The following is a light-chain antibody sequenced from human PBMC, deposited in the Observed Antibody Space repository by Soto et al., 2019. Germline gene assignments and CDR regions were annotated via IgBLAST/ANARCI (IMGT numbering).Light chain of an antibody. CDR2: EVN. J-gene: IGLJ1*01. CDR3: CSSGGSPTYV. V-gene: IGLV2-23*02. CDR1: SSNVGSYKL. Sequence: QSALTQPASVSGSPGQSITISCTGTSSNVGSYKLVSWYHQHPGKAPKLMIFEVNKRPSGVSNRFSGSKSGNTASLTISGLKVEDEADYYCCSSGGSPTYVFGTGTKLTVL.